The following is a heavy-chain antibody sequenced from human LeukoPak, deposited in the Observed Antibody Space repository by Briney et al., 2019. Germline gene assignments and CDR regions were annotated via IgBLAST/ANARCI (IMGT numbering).Heavy chain of an antibody. Sequence: PSETLSLTCTVSGGSISSSSYYWGWIRQPPGKGLEWIGGIYYSGSTYYNPSLKSRVTISVDTSKNQFSLKLSSVTAADTAVYYCARHGGIAVAGTGVDYWGQGTLVTVSS. V-gene: IGHV4-39*01. J-gene: IGHJ4*02. CDR2: IYYSGST. CDR3: ARHGGIAVAGTGVDY. CDR1: GGSISSSSYY. D-gene: IGHD6-19*01.